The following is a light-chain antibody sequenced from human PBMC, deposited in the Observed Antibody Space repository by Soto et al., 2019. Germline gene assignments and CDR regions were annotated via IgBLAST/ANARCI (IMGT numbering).Light chain of an antibody. CDR1: SSDVGGYNY. V-gene: IGLV2-8*01. CDR2: EVR. Sequence: QSALTQPPSASGSPGQSVTISCTGSSSDVGGYNYVSWYQQHPGKAPKLVIYEVRKRPSWVPDRFSGSKSGNTASLTVSGLQAEDEADYYCSSYTGTNKFGVFGPGTKLTVL. J-gene: IGLJ1*01. CDR3: SSYTGTNKFGV.